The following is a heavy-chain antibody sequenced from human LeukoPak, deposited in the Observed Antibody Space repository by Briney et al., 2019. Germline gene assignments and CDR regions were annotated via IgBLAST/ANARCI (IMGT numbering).Heavy chain of an antibody. CDR1: GYTFTGYY. CDR2: INPNSGGT. D-gene: IGHD5/OR15-5a*01. CDR3: ARASTMHRGITTPAVY. Sequence: ASVKVSCKASGYTFTGYYMHWVRQAPGQGLEWMGWINPNSGGTNYAQKVQGRVTMTRDTSISTAYMELSRLRSDDTAVYYCARASTMHRGITTPAVYWGQGALVTVSS. V-gene: IGHV1-2*02. J-gene: IGHJ4*02.